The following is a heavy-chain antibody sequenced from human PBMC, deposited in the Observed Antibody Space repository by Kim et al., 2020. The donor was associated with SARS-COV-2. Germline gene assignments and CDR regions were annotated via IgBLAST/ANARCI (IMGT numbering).Heavy chain of an antibody. V-gene: IGHV3-30-3*01. D-gene: IGHD3-16*01. J-gene: IGHJ4*02. CDR2: ISYDGSNK. Sequence: GGSLRLSCAASGFTFSSYAMHWVRQAPGKGLEWVAVISYDGSNKYYADSVKGRFTISRDNSKNTLYLQMNSLRAEDTAVYYCARRGKRGGYFDYWGQGTLVTVSS. CDR1: GFTFSSYA. CDR3: ARRGKRGGYFDY.